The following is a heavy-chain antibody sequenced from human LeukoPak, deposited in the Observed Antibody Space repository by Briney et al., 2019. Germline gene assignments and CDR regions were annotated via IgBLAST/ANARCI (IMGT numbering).Heavy chain of an antibody. J-gene: IGHJ6*02. V-gene: IGHV5-51*01. CDR3: ARTLRDSSSYYFGYYYGMDV. CDR1: GYTFTTYW. Sequence: GESLKISCKGSGYTFTTYWISWVRQMAGKGLEWVGIIYPGDSDTRYSPSFQGQVTISVDKTISTAYLQWSSLKASDTAIYFCARTLRDSSSYYFGYYYGMDVWGQGTAVTVSS. CDR2: IYPGDSDT. D-gene: IGHD3-10*01.